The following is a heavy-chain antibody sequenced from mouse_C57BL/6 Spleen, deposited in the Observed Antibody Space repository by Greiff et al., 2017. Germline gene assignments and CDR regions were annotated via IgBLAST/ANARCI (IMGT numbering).Heavy chain of an antibody. J-gene: IGHJ3*01. D-gene: IGHD1-1*01. Sequence: EVKVVESGGGLVKPGGSLKLSCAASGFTFSDYGMHWVRQAPEKGLEWVAYISSGSSTIYYADTVKGRFTISRDNAKNTLFLQMTSLRSEDTAMYYCARDYYGSSYGLFAYWGQGTLVTVSA. CDR1: GFTFSDYG. V-gene: IGHV5-17*01. CDR3: ARDYYGSSYGLFAY. CDR2: ISSGSSTI.